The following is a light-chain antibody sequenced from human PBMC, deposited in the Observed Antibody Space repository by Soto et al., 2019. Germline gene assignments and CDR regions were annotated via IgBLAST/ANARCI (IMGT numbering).Light chain of an antibody. CDR3: QQFRT. CDR1: QSVSSN. J-gene: IGKJ1*01. Sequence: EIVMTQSPATLSVSPGERATLSCRASQSVSSNLAWYQQKFGQAPRLLIYGASTRATGIPARFSGSGSGTDFTLTISRLEPEDFAVYYCQQFRTFGQGTKVDIK. V-gene: IGKV3-15*01. CDR2: GAS.